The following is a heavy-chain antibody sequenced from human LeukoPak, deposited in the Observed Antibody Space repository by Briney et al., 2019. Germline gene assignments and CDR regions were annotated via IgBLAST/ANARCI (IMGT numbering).Heavy chain of an antibody. D-gene: IGHD2-21*01. J-gene: IGHJ4*02. CDR1: GFSFSSHW. CDR3: ASFGISWRSSY. CDR2: ISDDGSYT. Sequence: HPGGSLRLSCAASGFSFSSHWVPWVRQAPGKGLVWVSRISDDGSYTSNVDSVKGRFTISRDNVNNMLCLHMNSLRAEDTAVYYCASFGISWRSSYWGQGTLVTVSS. V-gene: IGHV3-74*01.